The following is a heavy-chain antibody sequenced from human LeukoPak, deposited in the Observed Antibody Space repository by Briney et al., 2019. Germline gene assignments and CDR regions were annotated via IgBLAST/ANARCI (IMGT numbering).Heavy chain of an antibody. CDR2: IRYDGSDK. CDR1: GFNLRSYG. CDR3: AKWGKVGYCSSASCSRYYYYYYMDV. Sequence: GGSLRLSCVASGFNLRSYGMHWVRQAPGKGLQWVAFIRYDGSDKYYADSVQGRFTISRDTSKNTLYLQMNSLRAEDTAVYYCAKWGKVGYCSSASCSRYYYYYYMDVWGKGTMVTVSS. D-gene: IGHD2-2*01. V-gene: IGHV3-30*02. J-gene: IGHJ6*03.